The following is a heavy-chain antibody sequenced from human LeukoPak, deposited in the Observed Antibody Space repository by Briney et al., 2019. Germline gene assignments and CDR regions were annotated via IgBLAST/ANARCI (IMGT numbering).Heavy chain of an antibody. CDR3: ASIAAAGTYRWFDP. V-gene: IGHV1-69*04. CDR1: GGTFSSYA. J-gene: IGHJ5*02. CDR2: IIPILGIA. D-gene: IGHD6-13*01. Sequence: SVKVSCKASGGTFSSYAISWVRQAPGQGLEWMGRIIPILGIANYAQKFQGRVTITADKSTSTAYMELSSLRSEDTAVHYCASIAAAGTYRWFDPWGQGTLVTVSS.